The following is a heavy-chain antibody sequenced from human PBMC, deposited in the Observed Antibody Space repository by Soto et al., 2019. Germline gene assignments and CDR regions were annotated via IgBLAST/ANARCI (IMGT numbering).Heavy chain of an antibody. V-gene: IGHV4-4*02. CDR2: IYHSGST. CDR1: GGSISSSNW. CDR3: ARDPGPYSSGWYY. Sequence: LSLTCAVSGGSISSSNWWSWVRQPPGKGLEWIGEIYHSGSTNYNPSLKSRVTISVDKSKNQFSLKLSSVTAADTAVYYCARDPGPYSSGWYYWGQGTLVTVSS. D-gene: IGHD6-19*01. J-gene: IGHJ4*02.